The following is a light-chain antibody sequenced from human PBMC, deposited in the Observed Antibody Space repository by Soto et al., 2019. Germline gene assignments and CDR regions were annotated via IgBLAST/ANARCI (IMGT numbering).Light chain of an antibody. CDR3: QQVNTYPVT. V-gene: IGKV1-9*01. Sequence: DVQLTQSPSFLAASVGDRLTITCRASQDIKRFLAWYQQKPGKAPKLLIYTISTLQSGVPSRFSGSGSGTEVTLTISSLQPDDFATYYCQQVNTYPVTFGGGTKVEI. CDR2: TIS. J-gene: IGKJ4*01. CDR1: QDIKRF.